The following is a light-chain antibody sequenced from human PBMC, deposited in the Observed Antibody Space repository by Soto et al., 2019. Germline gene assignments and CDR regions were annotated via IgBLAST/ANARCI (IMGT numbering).Light chain of an antibody. CDR2: DVS. CDR1: SSDIGAYNY. Sequence: QSALTQPASVSGSPGQSITISCTGTSSDIGAYNYVSWFQQYPGKAPNLMIYDVSKRPSGVSSRFSGSRSDNTASLTISGLPAEDEADYYCASFTTSSLWVFGGGTKLTVL. J-gene: IGLJ3*02. CDR3: ASFTTSSLWV. V-gene: IGLV2-14*01.